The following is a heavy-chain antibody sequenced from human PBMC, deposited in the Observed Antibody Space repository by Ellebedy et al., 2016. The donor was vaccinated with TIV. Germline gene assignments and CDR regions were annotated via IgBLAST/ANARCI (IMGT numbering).Heavy chain of an antibody. D-gene: IGHD3-3*02. J-gene: IGHJ5*02. CDR2: IKQDGSEK. V-gene: IGHV3-7*03. CDR3: ARTSRVLPFYDYWFDP. CDR1: GFTFSSYW. Sequence: GESLKISCAASGFTFSSYWMSWVRQARGKGLEWVANIKQDGSEKYYVDSVKGRFTISRDNAKNSLYLQMNSLRAEDTAVYYCARTSRVLPFYDYWFDPWGQGTLVTVSS.